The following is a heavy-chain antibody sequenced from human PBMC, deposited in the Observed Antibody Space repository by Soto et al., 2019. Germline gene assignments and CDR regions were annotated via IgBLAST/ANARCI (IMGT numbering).Heavy chain of an antibody. CDR1: GYTFPNYN. Sequence: QVQLVQSGAEMKKPGASVRVSCKASGYTFPNYNISWVRQAPGQGLEWMGWITAGNGNTNYAQRLQGRFTMTTGTSTTTAYMDLRSLRSDDTAVYYCASLTLAVTAAGWWWTFDHWGQGTLVTVSS. V-gene: IGHV1-18*01. D-gene: IGHD2-21*01. J-gene: IGHJ4*02. CDR2: ITAGNGNT. CDR3: ASLTLAVTAAGWWWTFDH.